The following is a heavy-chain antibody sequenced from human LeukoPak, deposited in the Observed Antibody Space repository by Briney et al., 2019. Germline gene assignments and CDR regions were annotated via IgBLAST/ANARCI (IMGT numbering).Heavy chain of an antibody. CDR1: GFTFSSYG. CDR3: AKDQRGSGWYGGIYYYMDV. D-gene: IGHD6-19*01. V-gene: IGHV3-30*02. J-gene: IGHJ6*03. Sequence: HTGGSLRLSCAASGFTFSSYGMHWVRQAPGKGLEWVAFIRYDGSNKYYADSVKGRFTISRDNSKNTLYLQMNSLRAEDTAVYYCAKDQRGSGWYGGIYYYMDVWGKGTTVTISS. CDR2: IRYDGSNK.